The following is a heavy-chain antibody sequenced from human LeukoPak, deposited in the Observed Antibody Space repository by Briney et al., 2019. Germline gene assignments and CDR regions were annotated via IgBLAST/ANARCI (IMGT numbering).Heavy chain of an antibody. CDR1: GYTLTELS. J-gene: IGHJ6*02. CDR2: FDPEDGET. Sequence: ASVKVSCKVSGYTLTELSMHWVRQAPGKGLEWMGGFDPEDGETIYAQKFQGRVTMTEDTSTDTAYMELSSLRSEDTAVYYCATTLSPNYYYGMDVWGQGTTVTVSS. V-gene: IGHV1-24*01. CDR3: ATTLSPNYYYGMDV.